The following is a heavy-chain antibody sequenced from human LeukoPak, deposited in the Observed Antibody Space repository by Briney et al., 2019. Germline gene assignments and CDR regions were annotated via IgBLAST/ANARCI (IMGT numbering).Heavy chain of an antibody. J-gene: IGHJ6*03. CDR2: INPNSGGT. V-gene: IGHV1-2*02. D-gene: IGHD1-26*01. CDR1: GYTFTGYY. Sequence: ASVKVSCKASGYTFTGYYMHWVRQAPGQGLEWMGWINPNSGGTNYAQKFQGRVTMTRDTSISTAYMELSRLRSDDTAVYYCARTGWEPWTVYYYYYKDVWGKGTTVTVSS. CDR3: ARTGWEPWTVYYYYYKDV.